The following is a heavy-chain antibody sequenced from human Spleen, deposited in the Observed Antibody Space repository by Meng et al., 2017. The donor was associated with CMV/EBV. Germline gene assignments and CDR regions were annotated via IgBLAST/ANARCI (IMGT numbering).Heavy chain of an antibody. Sequence: ASVKVSCKASGYPFNSYGISWLRQAPGQGLEWMGWINPNSGGTNYAQKFQGRVTMTRDTSISTAYMELSRLRSDDTAVYYCARLPIAVAWYYFDYWGQGTLVTVSS. CDR3: ARLPIAVAWYYFDY. CDR1: GYPFNSYG. D-gene: IGHD6-19*01. J-gene: IGHJ4*02. CDR2: INPNSGGT. V-gene: IGHV1-2*02.